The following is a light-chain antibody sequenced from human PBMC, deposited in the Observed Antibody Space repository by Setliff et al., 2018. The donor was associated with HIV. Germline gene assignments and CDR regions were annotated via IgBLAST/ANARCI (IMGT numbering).Light chain of an antibody. J-gene: IGLJ1*01. CDR1: SSDVGSYNF. CDR3: SSYTSTSTRV. V-gene: IGLV2-14*02. CDR2: EVS. Sequence: QSALTQPASVSGSPGQSITISCTGTSSDVGSYNFVSWYQQHPGKAPKLMIYEVSKRPSGISDRFPGSKSANTASLTISGLQADDEADYYCSSYTSTSTRVFGTGTKVTVL.